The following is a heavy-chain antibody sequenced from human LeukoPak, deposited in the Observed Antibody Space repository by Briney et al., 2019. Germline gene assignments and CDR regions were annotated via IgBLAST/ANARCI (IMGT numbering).Heavy chain of an antibody. Sequence: SETLSLTCAVYGGSFSGYYWSWIRQPPGKGLEWIGEINHSGSTNYNPSLKSRVTISVDTSKNQFSLKLSSVTAADTAVYYCAGGQLTPNWFDPWGQGTLVTVSS. J-gene: IGHJ5*02. D-gene: IGHD6-13*01. V-gene: IGHV4-34*01. CDR1: GGSFSGYY. CDR2: INHSGST. CDR3: AGGQLTPNWFDP.